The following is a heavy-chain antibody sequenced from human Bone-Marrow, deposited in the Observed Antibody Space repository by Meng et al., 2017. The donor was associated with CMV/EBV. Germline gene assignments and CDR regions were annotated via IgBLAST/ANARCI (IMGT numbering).Heavy chain of an antibody. J-gene: IGHJ6*02. D-gene: IGHD2-21*01. CDR2: IYHSGST. V-gene: IGHV4-38-2*02. Sequence: SETLSLTCTVSGYSISSGYYWGWIRQPPGKGLEWIGSIYHSGSTYYNPTLKSRVTISVDTSKNQFSLKLSSVTAADTAVYYCAREGIPFHYYNYGMDVWGQGTTVTVAS. CDR3: AREGIPFHYYNYGMDV. CDR1: GYSISSGYY.